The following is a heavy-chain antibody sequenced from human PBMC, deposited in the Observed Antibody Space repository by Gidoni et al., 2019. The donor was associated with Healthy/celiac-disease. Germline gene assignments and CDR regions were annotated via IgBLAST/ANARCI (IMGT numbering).Heavy chain of an antibody. Sequence: VESGGGVVQPGRSLRLSCAASGFTFSSYGMHWVRQAPGTGLEWVAVISYDGSNKYYADSVKGRFTISRDNSKNTLYLQMNSLRAEDTAVYYCARSIAADYYYGMDVWGQGTTVTVSS. J-gene: IGHJ6*02. D-gene: IGHD6-25*01. CDR1: GFTFSSYG. V-gene: IGHV3-30*03. CDR3: ARSIAADYYYGMDV. CDR2: ISYDGSNK.